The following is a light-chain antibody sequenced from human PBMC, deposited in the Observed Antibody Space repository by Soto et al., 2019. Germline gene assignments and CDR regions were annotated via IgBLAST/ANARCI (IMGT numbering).Light chain of an antibody. Sequence: EIVLTQSPATLSLSPGERATLSCRASQSVGNNLAWYQQKPGQAPGLLIYEASTRATGIPARFSGSGSGTDFTPTISSLEPEDFAVYYCQQHAHWPLTFGGGTKVDIK. V-gene: IGKV3-11*01. CDR2: EAS. J-gene: IGKJ4*01. CDR3: QQHAHWPLT. CDR1: QSVGNN.